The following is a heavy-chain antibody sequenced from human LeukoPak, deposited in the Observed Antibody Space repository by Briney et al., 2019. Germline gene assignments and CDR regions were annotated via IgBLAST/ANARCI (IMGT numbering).Heavy chain of an antibody. CDR2: IYYSGGT. J-gene: IGHJ5*02. V-gene: IGHV4-39*07. CDR3: AKSLYGSGSYYNWFDP. D-gene: IGHD3-10*01. Sequence: SETLSLTCTVSGGSISSDSFYWGWIRQPPGKGLEWIGNIYYSGGTNYNPSLKSRVTISVDTSKNQFSLKLSSVTAADTAVYYCAKSLYGSGSYYNWFDPWGQGTLVTVSS. CDR1: GGSISSDSFY.